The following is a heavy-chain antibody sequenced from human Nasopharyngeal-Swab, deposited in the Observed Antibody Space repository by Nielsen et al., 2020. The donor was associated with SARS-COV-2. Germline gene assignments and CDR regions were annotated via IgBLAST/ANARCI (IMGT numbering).Heavy chain of an antibody. CDR1: GFTFTTSG. CDR2: ISYDGRNT. D-gene: IGHD3-16*01. CDR3: AKIGELGAFGCTWVDY. V-gene: IGHV3-30*02. Sequence: GGSLRLSCAVSGFTFTTSGMHWVRQAPGKGLEWVAFISYDGRNTYYGDSVKGRFTISRDNSKNTLNLEMKSLRVEDTAMYYCAKIGELGAFGCTWVDYWGQGTLVTVSS. J-gene: IGHJ4*02.